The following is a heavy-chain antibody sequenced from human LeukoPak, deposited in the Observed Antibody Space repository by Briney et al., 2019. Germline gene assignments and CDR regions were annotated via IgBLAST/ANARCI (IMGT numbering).Heavy chain of an antibody. V-gene: IGHV1-69*13. CDR2: IIPIFGTA. D-gene: IGHD4-11*01. Sequence: AASVKVSCKASGGTFSSYAISWVRQAPGQGLEWMGGIIPIFGTANYAQKFQGRVTITADESTSTAYMELSSLRSEDTAVYYCAREEPRDYSNFYYYYGMDVWGQGTTVTVSS. CDR3: AREEPRDYSNFYYYYGMDV. CDR1: GGTFSSYA. J-gene: IGHJ6*02.